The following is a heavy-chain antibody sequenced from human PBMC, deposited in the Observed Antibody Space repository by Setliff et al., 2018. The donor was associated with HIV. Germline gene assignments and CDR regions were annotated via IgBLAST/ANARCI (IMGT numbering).Heavy chain of an antibody. CDR3: ARAHLTGTTVGLADY. V-gene: IGHV1-69*10. CDR2: IIPILGMS. D-gene: IGHD1-7*01. Sequence: SVKVSCKASGGTFSIYAISWVRQAPGQGLEWMGGIIPILGMSIYAQKFQGRVTIIRDTSASTAYMELSSLRSEDTAVYYCARAHLTGTTVGLADYWGQGTLVTVSS. J-gene: IGHJ4*02. CDR1: GGTFSIYA.